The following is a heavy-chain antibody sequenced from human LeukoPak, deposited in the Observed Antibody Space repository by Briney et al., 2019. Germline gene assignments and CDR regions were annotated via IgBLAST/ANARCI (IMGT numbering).Heavy chain of an antibody. CDR3: ARDDSAVVTYFDY. Sequence: GASVKVPCKASGYTCTSYGISWVRQAPGQGLEWMGWISAYNGNTNYVQKLQGRVTMTTDTSTSTAYMELRSLRSDDTAVYYCARDDSAVVTYFDYWGQGTLVTVSS. CDR2: ISAYNGNT. CDR1: GYTCTSYG. J-gene: IGHJ4*02. V-gene: IGHV1-18*01. D-gene: IGHD2-21*02.